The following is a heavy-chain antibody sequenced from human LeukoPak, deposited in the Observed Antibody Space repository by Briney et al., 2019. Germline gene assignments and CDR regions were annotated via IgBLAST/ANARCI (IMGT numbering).Heavy chain of an antibody. CDR1: GYSFTSYW. Sequence: GESLKISCKGSGYSFTSYWIGWVRQMPGKGLEWMGIIYPGDSDTRYSPSFRGQVTISADKSISTTYLQWSSLKASDTAMYYCARPLSLTYYDFWSGYESDAFDIWGRGTMVTVSS. V-gene: IGHV5-51*01. CDR3: ARPLSLTYYDFWSGYESDAFDI. J-gene: IGHJ3*02. CDR2: IYPGDSDT. D-gene: IGHD3-3*01.